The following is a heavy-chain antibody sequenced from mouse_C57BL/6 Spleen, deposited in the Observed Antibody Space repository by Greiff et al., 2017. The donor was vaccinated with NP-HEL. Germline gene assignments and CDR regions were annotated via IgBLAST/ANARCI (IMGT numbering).Heavy chain of an antibody. J-gene: IGHJ3*01. CDR3: ARDGGNYWFAY. V-gene: IGHV1-80*01. CDR2: IYPGDGDT. D-gene: IGHD2-1*01. Sequence: LLESGAELVKPGASVKISCKASGYAFSSYWMNWVKQRPGKGLEWIGQIYPGDGDTNYNGKFKGKATLTADKSSSTAYMQLSSLTSEDSAVYFCARDGGNYWFAYWGQGTLVTVSA. CDR1: GYAFSSYW.